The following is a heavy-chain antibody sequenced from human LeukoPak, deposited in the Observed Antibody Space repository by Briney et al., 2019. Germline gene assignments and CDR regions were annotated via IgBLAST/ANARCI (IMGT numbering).Heavy chain of an antibody. Sequence: ASVKVSCKASGYTFTSYDINWVRQATGQGLEWMGWMNPNSGNTGYAQKFQGRVTMTRNTSISTAYMELSSLRSEDTAVYDCARAESEEYYYDSSGYWSYWGQGTLVTVSS. D-gene: IGHD3-22*01. V-gene: IGHV1-8*01. J-gene: IGHJ4*02. CDR2: MNPNSGNT. CDR3: ARAESEEYYYDSSGYWSY. CDR1: GYTFTSYD.